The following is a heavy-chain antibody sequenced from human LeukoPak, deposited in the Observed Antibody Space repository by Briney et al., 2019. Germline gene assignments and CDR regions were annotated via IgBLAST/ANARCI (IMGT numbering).Heavy chain of an antibody. CDR3: ARWDYGLDV. J-gene: IGHJ6*02. CDR2: IKQDGSAE. V-gene: IGHV3-7*01. CDR1: GFDFSSYS. Sequence: GGSLRLSCAASGFDFSSYSMNWVRQAPGKGLEWVAKIKQDGSAEYYVDSVRGRFTISRDNARNSLYLQMNSLRDEDTAVFYCARWDYGLDVWGQGTTVTVSS.